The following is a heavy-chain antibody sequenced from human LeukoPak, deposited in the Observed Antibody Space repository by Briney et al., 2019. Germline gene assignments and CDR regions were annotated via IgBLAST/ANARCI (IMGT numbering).Heavy chain of an antibody. D-gene: IGHD1-14*01. CDR2: IYYSGST. J-gene: IGHJ4*02. CDR1: GGSISSYY. Sequence: ASETLSLTCVVSGGSISSYYWSWIRQPPGKGLEWIGYIYYSGSTNYNPSLKSRVTISVDASKNQFSLKLSSVTAADTAVYYCARSNGPISYWGQGTLVTVSS. CDR3: ARSNGPISY. V-gene: IGHV4-59*01.